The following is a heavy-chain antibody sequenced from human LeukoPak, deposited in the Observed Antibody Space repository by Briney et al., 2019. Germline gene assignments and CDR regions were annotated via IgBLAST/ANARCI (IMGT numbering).Heavy chain of an antibody. J-gene: IGHJ4*02. CDR2: ISGNSANT. CDR1: GFTFSNYA. V-gene: IGHV3-23*01. D-gene: IGHD3-10*01. CDR3: AKGVRLWFAFYFDY. Sequence: GGSLRLSCAASGFTFSNYAMTWVRQAPGKGLEWVSSISGNSANTYYADSVKGRFTVSRANSKNILYLQMNSPRVEDTAVYFCAKGVRLWFAFYFDYWGQGTLATVSS.